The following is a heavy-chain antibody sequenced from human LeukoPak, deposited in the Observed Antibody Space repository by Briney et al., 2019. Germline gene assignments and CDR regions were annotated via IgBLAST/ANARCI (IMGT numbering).Heavy chain of an antibody. CDR3: ARGRYLGAGDY. V-gene: IGHV4-59*12. CDR1: GGSISSYY. D-gene: IGHD1-26*01. J-gene: IGHJ4*02. Sequence: PSETLSLTCTVSGGSISSYYWSWIRQPPGKGLEWIGYIYYSGSTNYNPSLKSRVTISVDTSKNQFSLKLSSVTAADTAVYYCARGRYLGAGDYWGQGTLVTVSS. CDR2: IYYSGST.